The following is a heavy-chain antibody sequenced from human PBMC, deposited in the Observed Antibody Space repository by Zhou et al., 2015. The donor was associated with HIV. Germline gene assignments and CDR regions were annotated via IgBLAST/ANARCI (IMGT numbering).Heavy chain of an antibody. D-gene: IGHD3-16*01. V-gene: IGHV1-69*06. J-gene: IGHJ2*01. CDR2: IIPIFGTA. CDR1: GGTFSSDG. CDR3: VRDRGGASSVRRGRLFRSR. Sequence: QVQLVQSGAEVKKPGSSVKVSCKASGGTFSSDGISWVRQAPGQGLEWMGGIIPIFGTATYAQKFQGRVTFTADRSTSTAYMEMRRLRSEDTAMYYCVRDRGGASSVRRGRLFRSRRGRG.